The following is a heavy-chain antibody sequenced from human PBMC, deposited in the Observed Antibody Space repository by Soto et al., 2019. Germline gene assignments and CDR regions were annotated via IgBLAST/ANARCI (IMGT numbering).Heavy chain of an antibody. D-gene: IGHD5-18*01. CDR1: GFTFSSYA. CDR2: ISYDGSNK. CDR3: ARVPREGYSYGALDY. V-gene: IGHV3-30-3*01. Sequence: QVQLVESGGGVVQPGRSLRLSCAASGFTFSSYAMHWVRQAPGKGLEWVAVISYDGSNKYYADSVKGRFTISRDNSKNTLYLQMNSLRAEDTAVYYCARVPREGYSYGALDYWGPGTLVTVSS. J-gene: IGHJ4*02.